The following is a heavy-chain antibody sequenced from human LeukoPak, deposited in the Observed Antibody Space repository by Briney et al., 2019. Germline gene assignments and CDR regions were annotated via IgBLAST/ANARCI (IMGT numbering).Heavy chain of an antibody. Sequence: PGGSLRLFCAASGFTFSYYWMSGLRQAPGKGLEWVANISGSGGSPYYADSVKGRFTISSDNSKNTLYLQMNSLRAEDTAVYYCAKRGAEVGATVAPGDYWGQGTLVTVSS. V-gene: IGHV3-23*01. J-gene: IGHJ4*02. D-gene: IGHD1-26*01. CDR2: ISGSGGSP. CDR3: AKRGAEVGATVAPGDY. CDR1: GFTFSYYW.